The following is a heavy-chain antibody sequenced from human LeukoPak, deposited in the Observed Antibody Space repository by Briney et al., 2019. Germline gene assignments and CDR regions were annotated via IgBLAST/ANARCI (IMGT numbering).Heavy chain of an antibody. Sequence: SETLSLTCTVSGGSISSYYWSWIRQPPGKGLEWIGYIYYSGSTNYNPSLKSRVTISVDTSKNQFSLKLSSVTAADTAVYYCVRGGPFMMGDVWGQGTLVTVSS. CDR1: GGSISSYY. D-gene: IGHD3-16*01. J-gene: IGHJ4*02. V-gene: IGHV4-59*01. CDR3: VRGGPFMMGDV. CDR2: IYYSGST.